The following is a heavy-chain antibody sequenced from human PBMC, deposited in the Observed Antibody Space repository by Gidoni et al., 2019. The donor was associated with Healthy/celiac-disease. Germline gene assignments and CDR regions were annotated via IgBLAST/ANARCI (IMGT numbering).Heavy chain of an antibody. V-gene: IGHV2-5*01. D-gene: IGHD3-16*02. CDR1: GFSLSTRGVG. CDR2: IYWNDDK. Sequence: QITLKESGPTLVKPTQTLTLTCTFSGFSLSTRGVGVGWIRQPPGKALEWLALIYWNDDKRYSPSLKSRLTITKDTSKNQVVLTMTNMDPVDTATYYCAHNDRHYDYVWGSYLPGPFDYWGQGTLVTVSS. J-gene: IGHJ4*02. CDR3: AHNDRHYDYVWGSYLPGPFDY.